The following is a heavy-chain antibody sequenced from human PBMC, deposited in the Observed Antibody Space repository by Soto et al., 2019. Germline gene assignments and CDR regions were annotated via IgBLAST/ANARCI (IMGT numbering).Heavy chain of an antibody. CDR2: IVPLLGST. V-gene: IGHV1-69*06. J-gene: IGHJ3*02. CDR1: GGTFGSYL. CDR3: ARDLAPDAFDI. Sequence: SVKVSCKASGGTFGSYLISWVRQAPGQGLEWIGGIVPLLGSTNYAQKFQGRVTITADKSTSTAYMEMSSLRSDDTAVYYCARDLAPDAFDIWGRGTLVTVSS.